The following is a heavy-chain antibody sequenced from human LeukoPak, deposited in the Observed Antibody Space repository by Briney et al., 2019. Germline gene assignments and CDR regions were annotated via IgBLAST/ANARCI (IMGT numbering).Heavy chain of an antibody. D-gene: IGHD2-15*01. J-gene: IGHJ4*02. CDR3: AKNVVVKRYIDY. CDR2: ISGSGRTT. Sequence: GGSLRLSCAASGFTFSNHAMSWVRQTPGKGLQWVSVISGSGRTTEYADSVKGRFTISRDNSKNTLSLQMNSLRVEDTAIYYCAKNVVVKRYIDYWGQGTLVTVSS. CDR1: GFTFSNHA. V-gene: IGHV3-23*01.